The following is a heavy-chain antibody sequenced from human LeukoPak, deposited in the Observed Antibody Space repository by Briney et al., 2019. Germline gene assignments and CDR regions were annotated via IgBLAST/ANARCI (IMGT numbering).Heavy chain of an antibody. CDR2: VGIAAGT. CDR1: GFTFSDHT. J-gene: IGHJ4*02. V-gene: IGHV3-13*01. CDR3: VRRKKSHGNFDY. D-gene: IGHD1-14*01. Sequence: PGGSLRLSCAASGFTFSDHTMHWVRQAPGKGLEWVSAVGIAAGTFYPGSVKGRFTISRENAKNSLYLQMNSLRVEDTAVYYCVRRKKSHGNFDYWGQGTLVTVSS.